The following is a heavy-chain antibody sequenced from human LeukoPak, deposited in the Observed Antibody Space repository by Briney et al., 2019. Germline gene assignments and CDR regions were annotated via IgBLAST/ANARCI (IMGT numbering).Heavy chain of an antibody. CDR3: ARVGAIFGVALNYFDY. J-gene: IGHJ4*02. CDR1: GFTVSSNY. CDR2: IYSGGST. D-gene: IGHD3-3*01. Sequence: GGSLRLSCAASGFTVSSNYMSWVRQAPGKGLEWVSVIYSGGSTYYADSVKGRFTISRDNSKNTLYLQMNSLRAEDTAVYYCARVGAIFGVALNYFDYWGQGTLVTVSS. V-gene: IGHV3-53*01.